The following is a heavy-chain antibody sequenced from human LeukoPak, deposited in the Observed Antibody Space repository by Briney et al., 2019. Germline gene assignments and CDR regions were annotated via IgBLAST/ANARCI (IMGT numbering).Heavy chain of an antibody. CDR1: GYTFTGYY. D-gene: IGHD3-16*01. CDR2: INPNSGGA. CDR3: AMSDLPTYYHFYYYMDV. Sequence: EASVKVSCKASGYTFTGYYMNWVRQAPGQGLEWMGWINPNSGGAKYAQNFQGRVIMTTDTSISTAYMELSSLRSDDTAVYYCAMSDLPTYYHFYYYMDVGGKGSTVTVS. V-gene: IGHV1-2*02. J-gene: IGHJ6*03.